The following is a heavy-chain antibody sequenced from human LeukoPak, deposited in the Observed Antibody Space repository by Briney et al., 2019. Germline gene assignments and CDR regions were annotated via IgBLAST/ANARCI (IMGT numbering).Heavy chain of an antibody. J-gene: IGHJ4*02. CDR2: ISSSSSTI. D-gene: IGHD3-10*01. V-gene: IGHV3-48*02. CDR3: ARVSLWFGDAENFDY. Sequence: PGGSLRLSCAASGFTVSSYSMNWVRQAPGKGLEWVSYISSSSSTIYYADSVKGRFTISRDNAKNSLYLQMNSLRDEDTAVYYCARVSLWFGDAENFDYWGQGTLVTVSS. CDR1: GFTVSSYS.